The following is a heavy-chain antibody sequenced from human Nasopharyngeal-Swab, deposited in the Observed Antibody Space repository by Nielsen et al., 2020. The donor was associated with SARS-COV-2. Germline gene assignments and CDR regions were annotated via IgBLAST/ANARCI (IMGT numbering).Heavy chain of an antibody. CDR2: IYYSGST. D-gene: IGHD6-6*01. Sequence: SRQRPGKGLEWIGYIYYSGSTYYNPSLKSRVTISVDTSKNQFSLKLSSVTAADTAVYYCARGGAARPGFDYWGQGTLVTVSS. J-gene: IGHJ4*02. CDR3: ARGGAARPGFDY. V-gene: IGHV4-31*02.